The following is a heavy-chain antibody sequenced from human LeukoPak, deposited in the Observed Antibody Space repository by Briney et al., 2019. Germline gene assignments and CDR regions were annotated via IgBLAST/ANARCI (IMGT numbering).Heavy chain of an antibody. Sequence: ASVKVSCKASGYTFTGYYMHWVRQAPGQGLEWMGWINPNSGGTNYAQKFQGRVTMTRDTSISTAYMELSRLRSDDTAVYYCARDGTLVGATSYYVDYWGQGTLVTVSS. CDR1: GYTFTGYY. CDR3: ARDGTLVGATSYYVDY. V-gene: IGHV1-2*02. D-gene: IGHD1-26*01. CDR2: INPNSGGT. J-gene: IGHJ4*02.